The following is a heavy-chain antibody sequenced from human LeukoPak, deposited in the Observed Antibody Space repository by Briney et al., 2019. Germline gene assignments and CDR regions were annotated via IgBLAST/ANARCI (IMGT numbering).Heavy chain of an antibody. V-gene: IGHV3-23*01. CDR1: GFTFSGYA. D-gene: IGHD2-2*02. CDR3: AKDGKRYCSSTSCYIRYYYYYMDV. CDR2: ISGSGGST. Sequence: GGSLRLSCAASGFTFSGYAMSWVRQAPGKGLEWVSAISGSGGSTYYADSVKGRFTISRDNSKNTLYLQMNSLRAEDTAVYYCAKDGKRYCSSTSCYIRYYYYYMDVWGKGTTVTVSS. J-gene: IGHJ6*03.